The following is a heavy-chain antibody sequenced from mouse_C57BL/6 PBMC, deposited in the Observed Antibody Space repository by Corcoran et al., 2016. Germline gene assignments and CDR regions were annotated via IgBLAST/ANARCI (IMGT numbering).Heavy chain of an antibody. CDR3: ATPSVYGSSYDAMDY. D-gene: IGHD1-1*01. CDR1: GYTFTDYY. J-gene: IGHJ4*01. Sequence: EVQLQQSGPVLVKPGASVKMSCKASGYTFTDYYMNWVKQSHGKSLEWIGVINPYNGGTSYNQKFKGKATLTVDKSSSTAYMELNSLTSEDSAVYYCATPSVYGSSYDAMDYWGQGTSVTVSS. V-gene: IGHV1-19*01. CDR2: INPYNGGT.